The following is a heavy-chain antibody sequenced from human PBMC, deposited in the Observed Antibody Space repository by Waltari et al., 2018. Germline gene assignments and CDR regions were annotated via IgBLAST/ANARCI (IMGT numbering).Heavy chain of an antibody. V-gene: IGHV1-46*01. CDR3: ARVASGYDPYYYYYMDV. CDR2: INPSGGST. D-gene: IGHD5-12*01. CDR1: GYTFTSYY. Sequence: QVQLVQSGAEVKKPGASVKVSCKASGYTFTSYYMHWVRQAPGQGLEWMGIINPSGGSTSYAQKFQGRVTMTRDTSTSTVYMELSSLRSEDTAVYYCARVASGYDPYYYYYMDVWGKGTTVTVSS. J-gene: IGHJ6*03.